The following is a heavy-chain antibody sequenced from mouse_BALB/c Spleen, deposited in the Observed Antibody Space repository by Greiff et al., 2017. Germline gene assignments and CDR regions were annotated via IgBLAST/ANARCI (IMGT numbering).Heavy chain of an antibody. CDR2: ISSGSSTI. J-gene: IGHJ4*01. Sequence: EVKLVESGGGLVQPGGSRKLSCAASGFTFSSFGMHWVRQAPEKGLEWVAYISSGSSTIYYADTVKGRFTISRDNPKNTLFLQMTSLRSEDTAMYYCAREGDGSSSYAMDYWGQGTSVTVSS. D-gene: IGHD1-1*01. CDR1: GFTFSSFG. V-gene: IGHV5-17*02. CDR3: AREGDGSSSYAMDY.